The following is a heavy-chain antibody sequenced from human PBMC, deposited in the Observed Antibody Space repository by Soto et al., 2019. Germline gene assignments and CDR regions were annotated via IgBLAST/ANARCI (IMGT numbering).Heavy chain of an antibody. CDR1: GDTFSSYA. D-gene: IGHD1-26*01. J-gene: IGHJ4*02. CDR3: QSRRDSYRHFAY. Sequence: QVQLVQSGAEVKKPGSSVKVSCKASGDTFSSYAISWVRQAPGQGLEWMGGIIPIFGTANYAQKFQGRVTITAVESTITADMEMSSLSCEYTDVYYCQSRRDSYRHFAYWGVGTLVTVSS. CDR2: IIPIFGTA. V-gene: IGHV1-69*12.